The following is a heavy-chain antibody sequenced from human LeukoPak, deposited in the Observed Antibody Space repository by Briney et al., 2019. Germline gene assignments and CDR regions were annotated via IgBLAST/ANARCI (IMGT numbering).Heavy chain of an antibody. V-gene: IGHV3-21*01. Sequence: GGSLRLSCAASQFTFSSYTMNWARRAPGKGREWVSSISTRSDYIYYAESVKGRFTISRDNAKNSLYLQMNSLRAEDTAVYYCAKDPRSGYWGQGTLVTVSS. J-gene: IGHJ4*02. CDR3: AKDPRSGY. CDR1: QFTFSSYT. CDR2: ISTRSDYI. D-gene: IGHD1-14*01.